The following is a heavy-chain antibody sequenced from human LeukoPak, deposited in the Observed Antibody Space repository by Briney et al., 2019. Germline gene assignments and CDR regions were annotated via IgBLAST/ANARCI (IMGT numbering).Heavy chain of an antibody. J-gene: IGHJ4*02. D-gene: IGHD5-24*01. CDR3: ARGWVGNNFDY. CDR1: GGSISSYY. V-gene: IGHV4-59*08. CDR2: IYYSGST. Sequence: SETLSLTCTVSGGSISSYYWSWIRQPPGKGLEWIGYIYYSGSTYYNPSLKSRVTISVDASKNQFSLKLSSVTAADTAVYYCARGWVGNNFDYWGQGTLVTVSS.